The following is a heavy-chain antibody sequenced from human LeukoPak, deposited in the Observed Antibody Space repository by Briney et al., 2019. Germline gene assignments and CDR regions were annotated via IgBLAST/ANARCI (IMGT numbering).Heavy chain of an antibody. CDR3: AGSGSYYRGAFDI. Sequence: PGGSLRLSCAASGFTVSSNYMSWVRQAPGKGLEWVSVIYSGGSTYYADSVKGRFTISRDNSKNTLYLQKNSLRAEDTAVYYCAGSGSYYRGAFDIWGQGTMVTVSS. V-gene: IGHV3-53*01. CDR2: IYSGGST. J-gene: IGHJ3*02. CDR1: GFTVSSNY. D-gene: IGHD1-26*01.